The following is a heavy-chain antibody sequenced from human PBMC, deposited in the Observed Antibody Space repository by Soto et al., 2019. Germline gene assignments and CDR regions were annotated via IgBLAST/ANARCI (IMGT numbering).Heavy chain of an antibody. CDR2: MNPNSGNT. CDR3: AIASGPYCSGGSCLESDY. V-gene: IGHV1-8*01. D-gene: IGHD2-15*01. CDR1: GDTFTSYD. J-gene: IGHJ4*02. Sequence: ASVKVSCKASGDTFTSYDINWMRQATGQGVERMGWMNPNSGNTGYAQKLKGRVTMTRNTSISTAYMELSSLRSEDTAVYYCAIASGPYCSGGSCLESDYWGQVTLVTVSS.